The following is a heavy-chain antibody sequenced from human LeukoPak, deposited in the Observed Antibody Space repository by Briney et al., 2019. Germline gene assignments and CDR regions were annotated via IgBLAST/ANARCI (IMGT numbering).Heavy chain of an antibody. CDR2: IIPIFGTA. V-gene: IGHV1-69*13. CDR3: ARGIYGDSYFDY. J-gene: IGHJ4*02. CDR1: GGTFSSYA. D-gene: IGHD4-17*01. Sequence: SVKVSCKASGGTFSSYAISWVRQAPGQGLEWMGGIIPIFGTANYAQKFRGRVTITADESTSTAYMELSSLRSEDTAVYYCARGIYGDSYFDYWGQGTLVTVSS.